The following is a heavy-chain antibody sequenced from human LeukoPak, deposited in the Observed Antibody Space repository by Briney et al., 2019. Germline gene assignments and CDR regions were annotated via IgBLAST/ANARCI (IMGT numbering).Heavy chain of an antibody. Sequence: GGSLRLSCAASGFTFNTYWMSWVRQAPGKGLEWVANINEDGSEKFHVGSVRGRFTISRDNAKNSLYLQMNSLRAEDTAVYYCASAWLLNGLDYWGQGTLVTVSS. CDR1: GFTFNTYW. CDR2: INEDGSEK. D-gene: IGHD3-22*01. CDR3: ASAWLLNGLDY. V-gene: IGHV3-7*01. J-gene: IGHJ4*02.